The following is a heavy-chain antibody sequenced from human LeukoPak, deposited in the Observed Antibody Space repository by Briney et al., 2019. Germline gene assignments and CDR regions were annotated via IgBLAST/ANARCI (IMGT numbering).Heavy chain of an antibody. Sequence: SETLSLTCAVSGGSFSGYYWSWIRQPPGKGLEWVGEINHSGSTNYNPSLKGRVTISVDTSKNQFSLKLSSVTAADTAVYYCARGKSEDFLAFDIWGQGTMVTVSS. V-gene: IGHV4-34*01. J-gene: IGHJ3*02. CDR2: INHSGST. D-gene: IGHD2/OR15-2a*01. CDR3: ARGKSEDFLAFDI. CDR1: GGSFSGYY.